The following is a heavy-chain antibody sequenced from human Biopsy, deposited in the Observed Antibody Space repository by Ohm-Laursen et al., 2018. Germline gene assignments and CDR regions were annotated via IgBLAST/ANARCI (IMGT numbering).Heavy chain of an antibody. CDR1: GYSFTSYY. Sequence: ASVKVSRKASGYSFTSYYMHWVRQAPGPGLEWMGMINPSGSTTSYPQIFQGRVTMTRDTSKSTVYMELSSLRSADTAVYFCARNTGWYGDLYYFDYWGQGTLVTVSS. V-gene: IGHV1-46*01. J-gene: IGHJ4*02. CDR3: ARNTGWYGDLYYFDY. CDR2: INPSGSTT. D-gene: IGHD6-19*01.